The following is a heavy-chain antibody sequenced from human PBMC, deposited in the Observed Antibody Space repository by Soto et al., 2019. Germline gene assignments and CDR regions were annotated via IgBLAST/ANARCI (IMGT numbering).Heavy chain of an antibody. J-gene: IGHJ4*02. CDR3: ARGIGYSAQDY. D-gene: IGHD1-1*01. Sequence: EVQLLESGGGLVRPGGSLRLSCAASGFSFSNYAMNWVRQAPGKGLEWVSRISSDASSTSYADSVKGRFTISRDNAKNTLYLQMDSLRADDTAVYYCARGIGYSAQDYWGQGTLVTVSS. CDR2: ISSDASST. V-gene: IGHV3-74*02. CDR1: GFSFSNYA.